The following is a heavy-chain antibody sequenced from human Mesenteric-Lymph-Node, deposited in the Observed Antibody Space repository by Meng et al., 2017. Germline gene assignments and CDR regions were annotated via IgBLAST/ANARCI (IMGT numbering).Heavy chain of an antibody. J-gene: IGHJ4*02. V-gene: IGHV1-18*01. D-gene: IGHD4-17*01. CDR3: ARAYDSDY. CDR2: ISTYNGNT. Sequence: QVQLVQSGAEVKKPGASLKVSCKASGYSFTSHGIIWVRQAPGQGLEWMGWISTYNGNTNYAQKFQGRVTMTTDTSTTTAYMELRSLRSDDTAVYYCARAYDSDYWGQGTLVTVSS. CDR1: GYSFTSHG.